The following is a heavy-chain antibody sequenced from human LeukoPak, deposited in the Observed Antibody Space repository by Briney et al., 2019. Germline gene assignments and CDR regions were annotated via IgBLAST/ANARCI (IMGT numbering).Heavy chain of an antibody. D-gene: IGHD3-3*02. Sequence: PGGSLRLSCAASGFTVSSNFMSWVRQAPGKGLEWVSVIYSGGSTYYADSVKGRFTISRHNSKNTLYLQMNSLRAEDTAVYYCARLYGTFLEWSQYFDYWGQGTLVTVSS. CDR1: GFTVSSNF. V-gene: IGHV3-53*04. CDR2: IYSGGST. CDR3: ARLYGTFLEWSQYFDY. J-gene: IGHJ4*02.